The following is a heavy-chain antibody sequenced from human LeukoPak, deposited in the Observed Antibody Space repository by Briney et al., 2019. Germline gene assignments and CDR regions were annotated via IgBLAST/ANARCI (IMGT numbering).Heavy chain of an antibody. V-gene: IGHV4-59*08. CDR3: AGNYYGSGSYYSEDRY. Sequence: SETLSLTCTVSGGSISSYYWGWIRQPPGKGLEWIGYIYYSGSTNYNPSLKSRVTISVDTSKNQFSLKLRSVTAADTAVYYCAGNYYGSGSYYSEDRYWGQGILVTVSS. CDR2: IYYSGST. D-gene: IGHD3-10*01. J-gene: IGHJ4*02. CDR1: GGSISSYY.